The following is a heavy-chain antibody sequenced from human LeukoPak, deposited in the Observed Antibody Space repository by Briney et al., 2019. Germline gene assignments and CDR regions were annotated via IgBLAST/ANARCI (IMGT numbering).Heavy chain of an antibody. Sequence: PSETLSLTCSLSGGSNSYQYWIGIRQSPGKGLEWIGQIYYTGSTYYNPSLKRRVTISVDTSRNQFSLNLTSVTAADTAVYYCAICGPYSGILSVDPRLQGTLVTVSS. CDR2: IYYTGST. CDR3: AICGPYSGILSVDP. J-gene: IGHJ5*02. V-gene: IGHV4-59*11. CDR1: GGSNSYQY. D-gene: IGHD3-16*02.